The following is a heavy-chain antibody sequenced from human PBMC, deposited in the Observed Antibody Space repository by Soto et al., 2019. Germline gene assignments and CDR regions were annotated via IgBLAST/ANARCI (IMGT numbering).Heavy chain of an antibody. J-gene: IGHJ5*02. Sequence: GASVKVSCKASGCTFSSYAISWVRQAPGQGLEWMGGFDPEDGETIYAQKFQGRVTMTEDTSTDTAYMELSSLRSEDTAVYYCATGTMVRERLFDPWGQGTLVTVSS. D-gene: IGHD3-10*01. CDR3: ATGTMVRERLFDP. CDR2: FDPEDGET. V-gene: IGHV1-24*01. CDR1: GCTFSSYA.